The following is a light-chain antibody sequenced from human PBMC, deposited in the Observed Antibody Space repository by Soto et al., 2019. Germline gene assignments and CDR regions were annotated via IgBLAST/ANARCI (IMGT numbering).Light chain of an antibody. CDR2: GVS. CDR1: PSITSSY. V-gene: IGKV3-20*01. J-gene: IGKJ2*02. CDR3: QHYGSSPRT. Sequence: EIVLTQSPGTLSLSPGEGTTLYCMARPSITSSYLAWYQQKPGQAPRLLIYGVSTRATGIPDRFSGSWSGKVFTLTISRLEPDDFAVYCCQHYGSSPRTFGQGPKLEIK.